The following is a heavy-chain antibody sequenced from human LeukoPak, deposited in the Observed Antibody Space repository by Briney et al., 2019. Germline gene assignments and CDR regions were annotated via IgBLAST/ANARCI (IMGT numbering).Heavy chain of an antibody. J-gene: IGHJ4*02. D-gene: IGHD1-26*01. CDR3: ASRGYSGSEGVDY. Sequence: SETLSLTCTVSGGSISSGDYYWSWIRQPPGKGLEWIGYIYYSGSTYYNPSLKSRVTISVDTSKNQFSLKLSSVTAADTAVYYCASRGYSGSEGVDYWGQGTLVTASS. V-gene: IGHV4-30-4*08. CDR2: IYYSGST. CDR1: GGSISSGDYY.